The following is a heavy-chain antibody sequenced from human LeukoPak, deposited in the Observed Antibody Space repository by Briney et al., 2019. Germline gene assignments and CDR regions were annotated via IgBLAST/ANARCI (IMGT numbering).Heavy chain of an antibody. V-gene: IGHV1-69*06. D-gene: IGHD1-7*01. CDR1: GGTFSSYA. Sequence: SVKVSCKASGGTFSSYAISWVRQAPGQGLEWMGRVIPIFGTANYAQKFQGRVTITADKSTSTAYMELSSLRSEDTAVYYCARADNWNYGGDWFDPWGQGTLATVSS. J-gene: IGHJ5*02. CDR2: VIPIFGTA. CDR3: ARADNWNYGGDWFDP.